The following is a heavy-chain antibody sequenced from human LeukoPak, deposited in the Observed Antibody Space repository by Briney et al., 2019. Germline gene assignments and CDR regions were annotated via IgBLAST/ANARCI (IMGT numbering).Heavy chain of an antibody. V-gene: IGHV4-34*12. CDR3: ARSRWFDP. CDR1: GGSFSGYY. J-gene: IGHJ5*02. Sequence: SETLSLTCAVYGGSFSGYYWSWIRQPPGKRLEWIGYIISTGTINYNPSLKSRVTISVDTSKNQFSLKLSSVTAADTAVYYCARSRWFDPWGQGTLVTVSS. CDR2: IISTGTI.